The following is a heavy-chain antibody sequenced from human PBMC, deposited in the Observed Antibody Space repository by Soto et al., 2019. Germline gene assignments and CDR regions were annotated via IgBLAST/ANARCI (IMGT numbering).Heavy chain of an antibody. D-gene: IGHD6-6*01. V-gene: IGHV4-31*03. J-gene: IGHJ4*02. Sequence: SETLSLTCTVSGGSISSGGYYWSWIRQHPGKGLEWIGYIYYSGSTYYNPSLKSRVTISVDTSKNQFSLKLSSMTAADTAVYYCASLGGTRYSSLSDDYWAQGTLVTVSS. CDR2: IYYSGST. CDR1: GGSISSGGYY. CDR3: ASLGGTRYSSLSDDY.